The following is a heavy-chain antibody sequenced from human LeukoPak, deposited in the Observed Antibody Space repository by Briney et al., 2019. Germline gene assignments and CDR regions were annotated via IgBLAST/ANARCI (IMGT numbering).Heavy chain of an antibody. D-gene: IGHD3-22*01. V-gene: IGHV3-48*03. CDR2: ISSSGSTI. CDR1: GFTFSSYE. Sequence: GGSLRLSCAASGFTFSSYEMNWVRQAPGKGLEWVSYISSSGSTIYYADSVKGRFTISRDNAKNSLYLQVNSLRAEDTAVYYCARVGSGYYYVDYWGQGTLVTVSS. J-gene: IGHJ4*02. CDR3: ARVGSGYYYVDY.